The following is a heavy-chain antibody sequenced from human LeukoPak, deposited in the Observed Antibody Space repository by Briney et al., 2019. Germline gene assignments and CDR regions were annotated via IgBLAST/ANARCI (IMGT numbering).Heavy chain of an antibody. CDR2: ISSSSSYI. CDR1: GFTFSSYC. J-gene: IGHJ3*02. CDR3: ARDTKEQGGVAFDI. D-gene: IGHD1/OR15-1a*01. V-gene: IGHV3-21*01. Sequence: GGSLRLSCAASGFTFSSYCMNWVRQAPGKGLEWVSSISSSSSYIYYADSVKGRFTISRDNAQNSLYLQMNSLRAEDTAVYYCARDTKEQGGVAFDIWGQGTMVTVSS.